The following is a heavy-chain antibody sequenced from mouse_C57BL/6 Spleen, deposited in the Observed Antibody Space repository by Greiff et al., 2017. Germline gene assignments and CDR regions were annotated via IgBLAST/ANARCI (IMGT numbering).Heavy chain of an antibody. Sequence: VKLEESGPGLVAPSQSLSITCTVSGFSFTSYSIHWVRQPPGKGLEWLVVIWSDGSTTYNSALKSRLSISKDNSKSHVFLKMNSLQTDDTAMYYWARHPLDYWGQGTTLTVSS. CDR2: IWSDGST. CDR3: ARHPLDY. V-gene: IGHV2-6-1*01. J-gene: IGHJ2*01. CDR1: GFSFTSYS.